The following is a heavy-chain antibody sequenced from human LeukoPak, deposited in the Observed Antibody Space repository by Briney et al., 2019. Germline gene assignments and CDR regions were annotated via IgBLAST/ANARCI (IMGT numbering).Heavy chain of an antibody. CDR1: GFTFDDYA. J-gene: IGHJ4*02. Sequence: PGGSLRLSCAASGFTFDDYAMHWVRQAPGKGLEWVSLISGDGGSTYYADSVKGRFTISRDNSKNSLYLQMNSLRTEDTALYYCAKGPSDYYGSGSYYYFDYWGQGTLSPSPQ. CDR2: ISGDGGST. D-gene: IGHD3-10*01. CDR3: AKGPSDYYGSGSYYYFDY. V-gene: IGHV3-43*02.